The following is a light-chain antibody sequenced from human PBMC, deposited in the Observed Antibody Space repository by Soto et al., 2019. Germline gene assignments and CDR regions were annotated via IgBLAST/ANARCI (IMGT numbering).Light chain of an antibody. CDR3: LQRGGWLRT. V-gene: IGKV3-11*01. CDR1: QSVSNY. J-gene: IGKJ1*01. Sequence: EIVLTQSPATLSLSPGERATLSCRASQSVSNYLTWYQQKPCQAPRLLVYDTFNRANGVPARFTGSGSDTDFLLTICSLEPEGFAVEYCLQRGGWLRTIGHGTQVEIK. CDR2: DTF.